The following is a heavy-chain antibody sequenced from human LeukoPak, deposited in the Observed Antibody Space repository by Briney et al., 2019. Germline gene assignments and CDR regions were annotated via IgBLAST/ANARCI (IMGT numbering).Heavy chain of an antibody. CDR1: GFTFGDYA. V-gene: IGHV3-49*04. Sequence: GGSLRLSCTASGFTFGDYAMSWVRQAPGKGLEWVGFNRSKAYGGTTEYAASVKGRFTISRDDSKSIAYLQMNSLKTEDTAVYYCTRVQKRYCSSTSCSNFDYWGQGTLVTVSS. CDR3: TRVQKRYCSSTSCSNFDY. CDR2: NRSKAYGGTT. D-gene: IGHD2-2*01. J-gene: IGHJ4*02.